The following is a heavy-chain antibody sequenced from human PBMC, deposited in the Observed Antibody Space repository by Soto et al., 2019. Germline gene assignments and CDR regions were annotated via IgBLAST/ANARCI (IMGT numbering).Heavy chain of an antibody. Sequence: SVKVSCKASGFTFTSSAVQWVRQARGQRLEWIGWIVVGSGNTNYAQKFQERVTITRDMSTSTAYMELSSLRSEDTAVYYCAAEVDILTGYDYWGQGTLVTVSS. CDR2: IVVGSGNT. J-gene: IGHJ4*02. D-gene: IGHD3-9*01. V-gene: IGHV1-58*01. CDR1: GFTFTSSA. CDR3: AAEVDILTGYDY.